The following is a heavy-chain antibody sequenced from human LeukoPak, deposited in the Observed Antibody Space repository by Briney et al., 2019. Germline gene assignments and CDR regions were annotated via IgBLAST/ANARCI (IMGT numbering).Heavy chain of an antibody. D-gene: IGHD2-2*01. J-gene: IGHJ2*01. V-gene: IGHV4-4*07. Sequence: SETLSLTCTDSGGSISSYYWSWIRQPAGKGLEWIGRIYSSGSTNYNPSLKSRVTMSVDTSKNQFSLKLSSVTAADTAVYYCARGQYHLLYWYFDLWGRGTLVTVSS. CDR2: IYSSGST. CDR3: ARGQYHLLYWYFDL. CDR1: GGSISSYY.